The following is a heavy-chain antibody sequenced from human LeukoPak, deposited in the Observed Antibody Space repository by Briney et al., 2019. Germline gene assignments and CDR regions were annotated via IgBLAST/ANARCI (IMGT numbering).Heavy chain of an antibody. D-gene: IGHD2-2*02. Sequence: PSETLSLTCTVSGGSISSYHWSWIRQPPGKGLEWIGYIYYSGSTNYNPSLKSRVTISVGTSKNQFSLKLSSVTAADTAVYYCARTRGPYTLWYFDYWGQGTLVTVSS. CDR3: ARTRGPYTLWYFDY. V-gene: IGHV4-59*08. CDR2: IYYSGST. CDR1: GGSISSYH. J-gene: IGHJ4*02.